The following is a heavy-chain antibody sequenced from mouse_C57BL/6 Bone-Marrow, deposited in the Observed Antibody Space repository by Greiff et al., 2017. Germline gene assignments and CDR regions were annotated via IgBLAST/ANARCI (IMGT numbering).Heavy chain of an antibody. CDR2: IYPRSGNS. Sequence: VQLQESGAELARPGASVKLSCKASGYTFTSYGISWVKQRTGQGLEWIGEIYPRSGNSYYNEKFKGKATLTADKSSSTAYMELRSLTSEDSAVYFCARLGGFRAMDYWGQGTSVTVSS. CDR1: GYTFTSYG. J-gene: IGHJ4*01. CDR3: ARLGGFRAMDY. V-gene: IGHV1-81*01.